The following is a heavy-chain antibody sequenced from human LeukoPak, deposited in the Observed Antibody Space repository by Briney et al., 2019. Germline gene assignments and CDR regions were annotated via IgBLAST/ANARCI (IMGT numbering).Heavy chain of an antibody. Sequence: GGSLRLSCAASGFGFSSYAMNWVRQAPGKGLEWVSSISLSGGSTYYADSVKGRFTISRDNSRNTLSLQMNSLRVEDTAVYYCAKDLSNSHRYYFDYWGQGTLVTVSS. CDR3: AKDLSNSHRYYFDY. J-gene: IGHJ4*02. D-gene: IGHD5-18*01. CDR1: GFGFSSYA. V-gene: IGHV3-23*01. CDR2: ISLSGGST.